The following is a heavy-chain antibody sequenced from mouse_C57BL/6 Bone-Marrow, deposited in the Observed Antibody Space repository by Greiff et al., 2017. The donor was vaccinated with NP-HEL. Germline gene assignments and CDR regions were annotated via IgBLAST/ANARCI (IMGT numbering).Heavy chain of an antibody. CDR3: ARPYYYGRGDAMDY. CDR2: IYPRSGNT. J-gene: IGHJ4*01. D-gene: IGHD1-1*01. CDR1: GYTFTSYG. Sequence: VQLQQSGAELARPGASVKLSCKASGYTFTSYGISWVKQRTGQGLEWIGEIYPRSGNTYYNEKFKGKATLTADKSSRTAYIELRSLTSEDSAVYFCARPYYYGRGDAMDYWGQGTSVTVSS. V-gene: IGHV1-81*01.